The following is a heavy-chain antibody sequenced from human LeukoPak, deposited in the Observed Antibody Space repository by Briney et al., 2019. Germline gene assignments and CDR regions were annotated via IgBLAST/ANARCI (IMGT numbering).Heavy chain of an antibody. CDR2: IIPIFGTA. J-gene: IGHJ4*02. V-gene: IGHV1-69*05. CDR1: GGTFSSYV. D-gene: IGHD3-22*01. Sequence: ASVKVSFKASGGTFSSYVISWVRQAPGQGLEWMGGIIPIFGTANYAQKFQGRVTITTDESTSTAYMELTSLRSEDTAVYYCARDPGDSSGYYSSRNYYFDSWGQGTLVTVSS. CDR3: ARDPGDSSGYYSSRNYYFDS.